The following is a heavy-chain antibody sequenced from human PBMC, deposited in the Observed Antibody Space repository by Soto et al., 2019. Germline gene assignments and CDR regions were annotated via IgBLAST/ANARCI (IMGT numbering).Heavy chain of an antibody. Sequence: QVQLVQSGAEVKKPGSSVKVSCKASGGTFSSYAISWVRQAPGQGLEWMGGIIPIFGTANYAQKFQGRVTITADESTSTAYMGLSSLRSEDTAVYYCARSCSGGSCYSRPYGMDVWGQGTTVTVSS. D-gene: IGHD2-15*01. V-gene: IGHV1-69*12. CDR2: IIPIFGTA. J-gene: IGHJ6*02. CDR3: ARSCSGGSCYSRPYGMDV. CDR1: GGTFSSYA.